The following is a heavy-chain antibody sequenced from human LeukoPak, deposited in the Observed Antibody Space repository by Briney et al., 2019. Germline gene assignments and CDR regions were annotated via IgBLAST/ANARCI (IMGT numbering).Heavy chain of an antibody. D-gene: IGHD5-18*01. V-gene: IGHV7-4-1*02. Sequence: ASVKVSCKASGGTFSSYAISWVRQAPGQGLEWMGWINTNTGNPTYAQGFTGRFVFSLDTSVSTAYLQISSLKAGDTAVYYCARGESDWGYSYADDYYYYYYMDVWGKGTTVTVSS. CDR1: GGTFSSYA. CDR2: INTNTGNP. J-gene: IGHJ6*03. CDR3: ARGESDWGYSYADDYYYYYYMDV.